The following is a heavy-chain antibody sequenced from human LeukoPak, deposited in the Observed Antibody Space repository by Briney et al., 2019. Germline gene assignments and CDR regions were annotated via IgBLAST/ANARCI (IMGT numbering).Heavy chain of an antibody. Sequence: PSETLSLTCTLSGGSISTYYWSWIRQPPGKGLEWIGEINHSGSTNYNPSLKSRVTISVDTSKNQFSLKLSSVTAADAAVYYCARDPSMVRGVSWFDPWGQGTLVTVSS. CDR1: GGSISTYY. J-gene: IGHJ5*02. CDR2: INHSGST. D-gene: IGHD3-10*01. V-gene: IGHV4-34*01. CDR3: ARDPSMVRGVSWFDP.